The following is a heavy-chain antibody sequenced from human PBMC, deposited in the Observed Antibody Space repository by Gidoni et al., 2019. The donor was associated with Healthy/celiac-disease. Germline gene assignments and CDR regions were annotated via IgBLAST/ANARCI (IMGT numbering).Heavy chain of an antibody. Sequence: EVQLVESGGGLVKRGGSLRLSWAASGFTFSSYSMNWVRQAPGKGLEWVSSISSSSSYIYYADSVKGRFTIARDNAKNALYLQMNSLRAEDTAVYYCARGRYYFDYWGQGTLVTVSS. V-gene: IGHV3-21*01. J-gene: IGHJ4*02. CDR3: ARGRYYFDY. D-gene: IGHD3-10*01. CDR1: GFTFSSYS. CDR2: ISSSSSYI.